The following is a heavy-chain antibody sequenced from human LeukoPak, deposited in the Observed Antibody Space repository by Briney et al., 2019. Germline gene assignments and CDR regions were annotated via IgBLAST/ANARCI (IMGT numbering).Heavy chain of an antibody. D-gene: IGHD6-25*01. J-gene: IGHJ4*02. Sequence: GGSLRLSCAASGFTFSSFTMRWVRQPPGKGLEWVSTICTGGGGTYYADSVRGRFTISRDSSKNTLYLQMNSLRAEDTAVYYCARGSGYFFDYWGQGTLVTVSS. CDR3: ARGSGYFFDY. V-gene: IGHV3-23*01. CDR2: ICTGGGGT. CDR1: GFTFSSFT.